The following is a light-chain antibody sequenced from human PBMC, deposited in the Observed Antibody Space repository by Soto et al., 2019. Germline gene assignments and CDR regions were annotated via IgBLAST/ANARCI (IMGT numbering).Light chain of an antibody. CDR1: QTILTY. Sequence: DIHMTQSPSSLSAAVGDRVTITCRASQTILTYLNWLQQKPGKAPKVLIYGASSLRSGVPSRFSGSGSGTDFTLTISSLQPEEAASYFCQQNFFPTVTFGGGTRVDI. J-gene: IGKJ4*01. CDR3: QQNFFPTVT. V-gene: IGKV1-39*01. CDR2: GAS.